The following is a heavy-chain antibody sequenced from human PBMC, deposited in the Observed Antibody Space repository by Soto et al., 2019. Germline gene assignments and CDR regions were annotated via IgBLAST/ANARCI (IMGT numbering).Heavy chain of an antibody. CDR3: ARGYYYDSSGYYY. V-gene: IGHV3-53*01. Sequence: PGGSLRLSCAASGFTVSSNYMSWVRQAPGKGLEWVSVIYSGGSTYYADSVKGRFTISRDNSKNTLYLQMNSLRAEDTAVYYCARGYYYDSSGYYYWGQGTLVTVSS. D-gene: IGHD3-22*01. CDR2: IYSGGST. J-gene: IGHJ4*02. CDR1: GFTVSSNY.